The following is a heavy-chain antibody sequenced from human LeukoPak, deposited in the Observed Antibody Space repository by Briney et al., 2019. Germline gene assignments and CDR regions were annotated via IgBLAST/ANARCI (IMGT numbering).Heavy chain of an antibody. Sequence: AGGSLRLSCAASGFTFSASTMAWVRQAPGKGLEWVSAIDNQIFYADSVKGRFTISGDDSRNTLYLQMNSLRVEDSAIYYCARDRFGDYDYWGQGTLVTVSS. J-gene: IGHJ4*02. CDR1: GFTFSAST. D-gene: IGHD4-17*01. CDR3: ARDRFGDYDY. V-gene: IGHV3-23*01. CDR2: IDNQI.